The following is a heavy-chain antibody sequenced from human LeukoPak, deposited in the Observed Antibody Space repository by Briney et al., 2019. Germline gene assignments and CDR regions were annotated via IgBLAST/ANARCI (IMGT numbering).Heavy chain of an antibody. V-gene: IGHV1-3*01. J-gene: IGHJ4*02. CDR1: GYTYTSYA. CDR3: AYGSGSYSIFDY. CDR2: INAGNGNT. D-gene: IGHD3-10*01. Sequence: ASVKVSCEASGYTYTSYAMHWVRQAPGQRLEWMGWINAGNGNTKYSQKFQGRVTITRDTSASTAYMELSSLRSEDTAVYYCAYGSGSYSIFDYWGQGTLVTVSS.